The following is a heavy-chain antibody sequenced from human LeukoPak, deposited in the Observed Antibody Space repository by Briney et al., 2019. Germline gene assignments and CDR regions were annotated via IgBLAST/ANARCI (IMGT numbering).Heavy chain of an antibody. V-gene: IGHV4-34*01. Sequence: SETLSLTCAVYGGSFSGYYWSWIRQPPGKGLEWIGEINHSGSTNYNPSLKSRVTISVDTSKNQFSLKLSSVTAVDPAVYYCARGRISRAMVRGARTFDYWGQGTLVTVSS. CDR1: GGSFSGYY. D-gene: IGHD3-10*01. CDR2: INHSGST. J-gene: IGHJ4*02. CDR3: ARGRISRAMVRGARTFDY.